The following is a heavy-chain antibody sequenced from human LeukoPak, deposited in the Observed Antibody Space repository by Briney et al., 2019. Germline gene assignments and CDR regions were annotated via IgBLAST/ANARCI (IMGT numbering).Heavy chain of an antibody. V-gene: IGHV3-23*01. CDR2: ISGSGGST. J-gene: IGHJ4*02. CDR1: GFTFSSYA. CDR3: AKDPPLRGSSSWNDY. D-gene: IGHD6-13*01. Sequence: PGGSLRLSYAASGFTFSSYAMSWVRQAPGKGLEWVSAISGSGGSTYYADSVKGRFTISRDNSKNTLYLQMNSLRAEDTAVYYCAKDPPLRGSSSWNDYWGQGTLVTVSS.